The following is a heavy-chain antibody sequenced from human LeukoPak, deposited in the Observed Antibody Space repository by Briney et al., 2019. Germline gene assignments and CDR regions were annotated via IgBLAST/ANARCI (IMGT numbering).Heavy chain of an antibody. J-gene: IGHJ4*02. CDR2: LNWSGDTT. CDR1: GFRFDGYG. CDR3: ARDGSSSWQRSCRDY. Sequence: GGSLRLSCGASGFRFDGYGMSWVRQAPGKGLEWIAGLNWSGDTTGYADSVKGRFTISRDNAKNSLYLQMNSLRAEDTAVYYCARDGSSSWQRSCRDYWGQGTLVTVSS. V-gene: IGHV3-20*04. D-gene: IGHD6-13*01.